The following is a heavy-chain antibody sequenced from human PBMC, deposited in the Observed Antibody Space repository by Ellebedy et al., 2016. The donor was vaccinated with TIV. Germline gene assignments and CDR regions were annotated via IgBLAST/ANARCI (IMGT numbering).Heavy chain of an antibody. V-gene: IGHV3-33*01. CDR1: GFTFSSYG. Sequence: LSLXXAASGFTFSSYGMHWVCQAPGKGLEWVAVIWYDGSNKYYADSVKGRFTISRDNSKNTLYLQMNSLRAEDTAVYYCARARLDWNWFDPWGQGTLVTVSS. D-gene: IGHD3-9*01. J-gene: IGHJ5*02. CDR3: ARARLDWNWFDP. CDR2: IWYDGSNK.